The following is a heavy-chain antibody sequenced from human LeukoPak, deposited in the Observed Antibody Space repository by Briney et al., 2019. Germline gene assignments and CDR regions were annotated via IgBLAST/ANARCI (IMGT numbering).Heavy chain of an antibody. J-gene: IGHJ3*02. V-gene: IGHV3-33*01. CDR2: IWNGGSKR. CDR1: EFTVSNYA. Sequence: GGSLRLSCEASEFTVSNYAMNWVRQAPGKGLEWVAVIWNGGSKRFYGESVKGRFTISRDIPKNTLFLQMNSLTAEDTAVYYCAREQANAFEIWGRGTMVTVSS. CDR3: AREQANAFEI.